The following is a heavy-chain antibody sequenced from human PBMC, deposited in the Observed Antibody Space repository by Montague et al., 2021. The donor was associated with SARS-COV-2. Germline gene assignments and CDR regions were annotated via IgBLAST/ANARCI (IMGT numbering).Heavy chain of an antibody. J-gene: IGHJ6*03. CDR2: INHGGST. D-gene: IGHD3-10*01. Sequence: SETLSLTCAVHGTSFSGYYWNWIRQPPGKGLEWIGEINHGGSTKHSPSLKGRLTISADTSKNQFSLKLTSVAAADTAVYYCARLRDGVVPSPILGVGPYYSYYYMDVWGRGTTVTVSS. V-gene: IGHV4-34*01. CDR1: GTSFSGYY. CDR3: ARLRDGVVPSPILGVGPYYSYYYMDV.